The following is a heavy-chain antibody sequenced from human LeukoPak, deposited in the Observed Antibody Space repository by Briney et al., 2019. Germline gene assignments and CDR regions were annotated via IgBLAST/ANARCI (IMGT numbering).Heavy chain of an antibody. CDR2: ISGSGGST. J-gene: IGHJ6*02. Sequence: PGGSLRLSCAASGFTFASYAMTWVRQAPGEGREWFSAISGSGGSTYYADSVKGRFTISRDNYKNTLYLQMNSLRAEDTAVYYCARDSGIYDSSGYYGLSYYGMDVWGQGTTVTVSS. CDR1: GFTFASYA. V-gene: IGHV3-23*01. CDR3: ARDSGIYDSSGYYGLSYYGMDV. D-gene: IGHD3-22*01.